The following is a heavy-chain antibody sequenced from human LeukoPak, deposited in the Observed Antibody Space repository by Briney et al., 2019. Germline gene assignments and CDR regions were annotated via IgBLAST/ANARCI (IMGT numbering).Heavy chain of an antibody. V-gene: IGHV4-34*01. CDR3: ARAGYAYYSAMDV. J-gene: IGHJ6*02. Sequence: SETLSLTCAVYGGSFSGYYWSWIRQPPGKGLEWIVEINHRRSTNYNPSLKSRVTISEDTSKTQFSLWLTSATAADTAVYYCARAGYAYYSAMDVWGQGTTVTVSS. D-gene: IGHD5-18*01. CDR2: INHRRST. CDR1: GGSFSGYY.